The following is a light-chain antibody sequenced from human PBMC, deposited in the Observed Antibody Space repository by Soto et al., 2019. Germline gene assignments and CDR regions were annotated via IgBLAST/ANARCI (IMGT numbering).Light chain of an antibody. J-gene: IGKJ1*01. CDR3: QQYINYFRT. V-gene: IGKV1-5*03. CDR1: QSIGVW. CDR2: KTS. Sequence: DIQMTQSPSTLSASVGDRVTITCRASQSIGVWLAWYQQKPGTAPKLLIYKTSALDSGVPLRFSGSGSGTEFTLTISSLQPADFATYYCQQYINYFRTFGQGTKVDIK.